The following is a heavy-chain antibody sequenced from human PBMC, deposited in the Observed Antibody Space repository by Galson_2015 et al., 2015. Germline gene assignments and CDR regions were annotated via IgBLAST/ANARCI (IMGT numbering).Heavy chain of an antibody. CDR3: AKVNTMKVVVTSFFDY. J-gene: IGHJ4*02. CDR1: GFSFSCYA. V-gene: IGHV3-23*01. CDR2: ISGGAGST. D-gene: IGHD3-22*01. Sequence: SLRLSCAASGFSFSCYAMSWVRQAPGKGLEWVSTISGGAGSTDYVDSVKGRFTISRDNSKNTLYLQMNSLRAEDTAVYHCAKVNTMKVVVTSFFDYWGQGTLVTVSS.